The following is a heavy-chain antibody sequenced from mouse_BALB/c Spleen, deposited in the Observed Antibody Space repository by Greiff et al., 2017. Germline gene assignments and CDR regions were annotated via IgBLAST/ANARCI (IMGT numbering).Heavy chain of an antibody. D-gene: IGHD1-1*01. CDR1: GYSITSDYA. V-gene: IGHV3-2*02. CDR3: ARYYGSSYPAWFAY. CDR2: ISYSGST. Sequence: EVKLQESGPGLVKPSQSLSLTCTVTGYSITSDYAWNWIRQFPGNKLEWMGYISYSGSTSYNPSLKSRISITRDTSKNQFFLQLNSVTTEDTATYYCARYYGSSYPAWFAYWGQGTLVTVSA. J-gene: IGHJ3*01.